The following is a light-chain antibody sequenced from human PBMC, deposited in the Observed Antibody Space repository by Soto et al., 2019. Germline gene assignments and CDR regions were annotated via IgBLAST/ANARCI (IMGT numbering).Light chain of an antibody. Sequence: QSVLTQPASVSGSPGQSITISCTGTSSDVGSYNLVSWYQQHPGKAPKLMIYEVSKRPSGVSNRISGSKSGNTASLTISGLQAEDEADYYCCSYAGSSTFGVVFGGGTKVTVL. CDR1: SSDVGSYNL. CDR3: CSYAGSSTFGVV. V-gene: IGLV2-23*02. J-gene: IGLJ2*01. CDR2: EVS.